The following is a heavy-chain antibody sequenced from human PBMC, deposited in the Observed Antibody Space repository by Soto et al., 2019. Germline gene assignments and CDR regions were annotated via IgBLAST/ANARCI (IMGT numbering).Heavy chain of an antibody. CDR2: IYSGGST. V-gene: IGHV3-66*01. Sequence: GGSLRLSCVASGFTVSSNYMSWVRQAPGKGLEWVSVIYSGGSTYYADSVKGRFTISRDNSKNTLYLQMNSLRAEDTAVYYCATRDFYDSSGYPDAFDIWCPGPMVTVSS. D-gene: IGHD3-22*01. CDR3: ATRDFYDSSGYPDAFDI. CDR1: GFTVSSNY. J-gene: IGHJ3*02.